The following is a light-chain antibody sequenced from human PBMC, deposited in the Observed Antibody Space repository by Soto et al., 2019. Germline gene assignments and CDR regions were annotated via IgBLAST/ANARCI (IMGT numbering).Light chain of an antibody. J-gene: IGLJ1*01. CDR2: EVT. Sequence: QSVLTQPASVSGSPGQAITISCTGTSSDIGGYNAVSWYQHHPGKAPKLIIYEVTHRPAGISDRFSASKSGNTASLTISGLRAEDEADYYCNSFRVNHLYVFGTGTKFTVL. CDR1: SSDIGGYNA. CDR3: NSFRVNHLYV. V-gene: IGLV2-14*01.